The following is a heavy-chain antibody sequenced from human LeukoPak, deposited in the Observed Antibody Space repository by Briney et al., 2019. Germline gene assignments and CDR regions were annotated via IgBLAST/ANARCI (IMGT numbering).Heavy chain of an antibody. CDR3: ARIGPDADPDGSGSFFTNPYFDY. Sequence: GASVKVSCKDSGGTFSSYAISWVRQAPGQGLEWMGGIIPIFGTANNAQKFQGRVTITADESTSTAYMELSSLRSEDTAVYYCARIGPDADPDGSGSFFTNPYFDYWGQGTLVTVSS. J-gene: IGHJ4*02. CDR1: GGTFSSYA. CDR2: IIPIFGTA. V-gene: IGHV1-69*13. D-gene: IGHD3-10*01.